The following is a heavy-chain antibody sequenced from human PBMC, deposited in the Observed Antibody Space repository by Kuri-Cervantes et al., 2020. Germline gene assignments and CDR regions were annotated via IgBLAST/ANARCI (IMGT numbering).Heavy chain of an antibody. J-gene: IGHJ4*02. CDR1: GFTFSSYA. D-gene: IGHD1-26*01. Sequence: GESLKISCAASGFTFSSYAMSWVRQAPGKGLEWVSAISGSGGSTYYADSVKGRFTISRDNSKNTLYLQMNSLRAEDTAVYYCAEVKGRWELLRLQYYFDYWGQGTLVTVSS. CDR2: ISGSGGST. CDR3: AEVKGRWELLRLQYYFDY. V-gene: IGHV3-23*01.